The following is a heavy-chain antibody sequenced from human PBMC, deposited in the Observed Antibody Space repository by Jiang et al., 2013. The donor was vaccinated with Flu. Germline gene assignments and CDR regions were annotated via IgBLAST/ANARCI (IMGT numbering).Heavy chain of an antibody. V-gene: IGHV4-4*07. CDR3: ARGGGQWLPDSPFDY. J-gene: IGHJ4*02. CDR1: GGSISSYY. D-gene: IGHD6-19*01. CDR2: IYTSGST. Sequence: SGSGLVKPSETLSLTCTVSGGSISSYYWSWIRQPAGKGLEWIGRIYTSGSTNYNPSLKSRVTMSVDTSKNQFSLKLSSVTAADTAVYYCARGGGQWLPDSPFDYWGQGTLVTVSS.